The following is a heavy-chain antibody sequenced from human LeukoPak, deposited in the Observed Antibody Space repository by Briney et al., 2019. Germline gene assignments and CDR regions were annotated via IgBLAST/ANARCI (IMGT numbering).Heavy chain of an antibody. CDR1: GFTFSSYA. CDR2: ISGSGGST. Sequence: GGSLRLSYAASGFTFSSYAMSWVRQAPGKGLEWVSAISGSGGSTYYADSVKGRFTISRDNSKNTLYLQMNSLRAEDTAVYYCASVLRYFDWLLPFDYWGQGTLVTVSS. J-gene: IGHJ4*02. D-gene: IGHD3-9*01. CDR3: ASVLRYFDWLLPFDY. V-gene: IGHV3-23*01.